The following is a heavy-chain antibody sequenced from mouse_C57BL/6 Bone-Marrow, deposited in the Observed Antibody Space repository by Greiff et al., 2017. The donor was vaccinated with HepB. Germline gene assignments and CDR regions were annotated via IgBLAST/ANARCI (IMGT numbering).Heavy chain of an antibody. Sequence: VQLKESGPGLVKPSQSLSLTCSVTGYSITSGYYWNWIRQFPGNKLEWMGYISYDGSNNYNPSLKNRISITRDTSKNQFFLKLNSVTTEDTATYYCANDGYYTWFAYWGQGTLVTVSA. J-gene: IGHJ3*01. V-gene: IGHV3-6*01. CDR2: ISYDGSN. CDR1: GYSITSGYY. CDR3: ANDGYYTWFAY. D-gene: IGHD2-3*01.